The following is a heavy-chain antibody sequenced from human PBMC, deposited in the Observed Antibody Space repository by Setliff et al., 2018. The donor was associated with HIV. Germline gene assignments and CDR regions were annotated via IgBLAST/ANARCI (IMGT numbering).Heavy chain of an antibody. Sequence: SETLSLTCAVYGGSFSEYYWSWIRQSPGKGLEWIGEINHSGSTHYNPPLKSRVTISVDTSKNQFSLKLSSVTAADTAVYYCANEKAYSSSWANWFDPWGQGTLVTVSS. D-gene: IGHD6-13*01. V-gene: IGHV4-34*01. CDR3: ANEKAYSSSWANWFDP. CDR2: INHSGST. J-gene: IGHJ5*02. CDR1: GGSFSEYY.